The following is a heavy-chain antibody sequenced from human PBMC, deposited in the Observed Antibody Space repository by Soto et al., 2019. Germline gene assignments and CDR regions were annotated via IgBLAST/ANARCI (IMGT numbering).Heavy chain of an antibody. CDR1: GFSLSTSGVG. CDR3: SHTTFVVGPAARYRLSAFDI. J-gene: IGHJ3*02. V-gene: IGHV2-5*02. CDR2: IYWDDDK. Sequence: QITLKESGPTLVKPTQTLTLTCTFSGFSLSTSGVGVGWIRQPPGKALEWLALIYWDDDKRYSPSLKSMLTITEDPSKNQVIHTMTNMDPVDTATYFCSHTTFVVGPAARYRLSAFDIWGQGTMVTVSS. D-gene: IGHD2-2*01.